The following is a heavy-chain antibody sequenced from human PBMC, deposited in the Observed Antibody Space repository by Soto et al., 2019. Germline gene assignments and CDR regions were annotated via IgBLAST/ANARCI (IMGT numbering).Heavy chain of an antibody. D-gene: IGHD5-18*01. CDR1: GYTFTDYY. J-gene: IGHJ3*02. V-gene: IGHV1-2*02. Sequence: SVKVSCKTSGYTFTDYYTHWVRQAPGQGLEWMGWMNPKSGGAYFAQKFQGRVTLTRDTSIGTAYIEVNSMTSDDTAVYFCTRENIENSCGLQEAFYIWGEGTTGTVSS. CDR3: TRENIENSCGLQEAFYI. CDR2: MNPKSGGA.